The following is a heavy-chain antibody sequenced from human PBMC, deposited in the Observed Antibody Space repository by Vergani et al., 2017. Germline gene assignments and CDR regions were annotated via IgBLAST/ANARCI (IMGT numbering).Heavy chain of an antibody. Sequence: EVQLLESGGDLVQPGGSLRLSCAASGFTFNHYAMNWVRQAPGQGLEWVSGISGSGGSTYYAGSVQGRFTTSRDSSKDTLYLQMNNLSAGDTAVYYCTKANPRNSGYDYLYYCHAMGVWGQGTTVTVSS. CDR3: TKANPRNSGYDYLYYCHAMGV. J-gene: IGHJ6*02. V-gene: IGHV3-23*01. CDR1: GFTFNHYA. D-gene: IGHD5-12*01. CDR2: ISGSGGST.